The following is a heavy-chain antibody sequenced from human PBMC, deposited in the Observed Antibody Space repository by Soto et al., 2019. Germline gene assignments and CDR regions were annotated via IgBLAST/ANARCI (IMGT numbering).Heavy chain of an antibody. D-gene: IGHD3-3*01. CDR2: ISKSGSII. CDR3: ASVMLRFSYGIDV. Sequence: GGSLRLSCAASGLTFSSYEMHWVRQAPGKGLEWVSYISKSGSIIYYTDSVKGRFTISRDNAKNLLYLEMNSLRAEYSAVYFCASVMLRFSYGIDVWGQGTTVTVSS. V-gene: IGHV3-48*03. CDR1: GLTFSSYE. J-gene: IGHJ6*02.